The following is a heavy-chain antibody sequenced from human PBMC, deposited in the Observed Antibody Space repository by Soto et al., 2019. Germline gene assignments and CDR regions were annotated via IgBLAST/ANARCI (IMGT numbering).Heavy chain of an antibody. D-gene: IGHD3-10*01. CDR2: ISGSGGST. CDR1: GYTFSSYA. Sequence: EVQLVESGGGLVQPGGSLRLSCAASGYTFSSYAMSWVRQAPGKGLEWVSAISGSGGSTYYADSVKGRFTISRDNSKNTLYLQMKSLRAEDTAVYYCAKDLRYYGSGLRGDYWGQGTLVTVSS. CDR3: AKDLRYYGSGLRGDY. V-gene: IGHV3-23*04. J-gene: IGHJ4*02.